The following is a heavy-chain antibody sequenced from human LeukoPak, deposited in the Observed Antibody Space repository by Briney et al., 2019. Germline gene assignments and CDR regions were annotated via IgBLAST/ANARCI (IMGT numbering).Heavy chain of an antibody. Sequence: PSETLSLTCTVSGGSISSSSYYWGWIRQPPGKGLEWIGSIYYSGSTYYNPSLKSRVTISVDTSKNQFSLKLSSVTAADTAMYYCAREAGYYFDSGTYRDAFDVWGQGTMVTVSS. J-gene: IGHJ3*01. D-gene: IGHD3-10*01. V-gene: IGHV4-39*01. CDR1: GGSISSSSYY. CDR2: IYYSGST. CDR3: AREAGYYFDSGTYRDAFDV.